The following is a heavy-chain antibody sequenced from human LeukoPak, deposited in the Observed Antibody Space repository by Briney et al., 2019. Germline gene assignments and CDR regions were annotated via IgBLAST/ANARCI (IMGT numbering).Heavy chain of an antibody. J-gene: IGHJ3*02. CDR3: ATLTYYYDSSGFTGEGALDI. CDR1: GYTFTGYY. CDR2: INPNSGGT. V-gene: IGHV1-2*06. D-gene: IGHD3-22*01. Sequence: SVKVSCKSSGYTFTGYYMHWVRQAPGQRLEWMGRINPNSGGTNYAQKFQGRVTMTRDTSISTAYMELSRLRSDDTAVYYCATLTYYYDSSGFTGEGALDIWGQGTMVTVSS.